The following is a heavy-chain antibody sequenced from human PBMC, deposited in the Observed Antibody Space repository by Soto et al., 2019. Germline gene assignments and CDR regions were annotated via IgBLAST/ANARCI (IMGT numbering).Heavy chain of an antibody. Sequence: GGSLRLSCAAFGFPFSRYWMSWVRQAPGKGLEWVANIKQDGSEKSYVDSVKGRFSISRDNAKNSLYLQMNSLRVEDTAVYFCGRDLPSISGRPGGWFDPWGQGTLVTVSS. J-gene: IGHJ5*02. V-gene: IGHV3-7*01. CDR3: GRDLPSISGRPGGWFDP. CDR2: IKQDGSEK. D-gene: IGHD6-6*01. CDR1: GFPFSRYW.